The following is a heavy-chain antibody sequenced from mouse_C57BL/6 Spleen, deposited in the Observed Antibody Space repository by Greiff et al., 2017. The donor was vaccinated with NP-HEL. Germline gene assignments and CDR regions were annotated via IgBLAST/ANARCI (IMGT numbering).Heavy chain of an antibody. Sequence: VQLQQSGAELVRPGTSVKVSCKASGYAFTNYLIEWVKQRPGQGLAWIGVINPGSGGTNSNEKFKGKATLTADKTSSTAYMHLSSLTSEYSAVYICAIGEGNYWGQGTTLTVSS. D-gene: IGHD2-13*01. CDR1: GYAFTNYL. V-gene: IGHV1-54*01. CDR3: AIGEGNY. J-gene: IGHJ2*01. CDR2: INPGSGGT.